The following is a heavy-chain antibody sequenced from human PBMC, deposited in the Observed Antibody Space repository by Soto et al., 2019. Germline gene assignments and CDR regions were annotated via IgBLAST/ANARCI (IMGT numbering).Heavy chain of an antibody. J-gene: IGHJ6*02. CDR2: INAGNGNT. CDR3: ASWYLGDYGMDV. CDR1: GYTFTSYA. Sequence: ASGMFSCNASGYTFTSYAMHWVRQAPGQRLEWMGWINAGNGNTKYSQKFQGRVTITRDTSASTAYMELSSLRSEDTAVYYCASWYLGDYGMDVWGQGTTVTVSS. D-gene: IGHD6-13*01. V-gene: IGHV1-3*01.